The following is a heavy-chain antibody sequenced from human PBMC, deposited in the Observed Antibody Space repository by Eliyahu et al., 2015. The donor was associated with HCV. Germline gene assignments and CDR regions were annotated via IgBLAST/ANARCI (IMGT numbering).Heavy chain of an antibody. V-gene: IGHV3-49*03. CDR3: TRDLQNSPDFWSGYYLWGGRDYYYGMDV. Sequence: EVQLVESGGGLVQPGRSLRLSCTASGFTFGXYAMSWFRXAPGXGRXWVGFIRSKAYGGTTEYAASVKGRFTISRDDSKSIAYLQMNSLKTEDTAVYYCTRDLQNSPDFWSGYYLWGGRDYYYGMDVWGQGTTVTVSS. CDR1: GFTFGXYA. D-gene: IGHD3-3*01. J-gene: IGHJ6*02. CDR2: IRSKAYGGTT.